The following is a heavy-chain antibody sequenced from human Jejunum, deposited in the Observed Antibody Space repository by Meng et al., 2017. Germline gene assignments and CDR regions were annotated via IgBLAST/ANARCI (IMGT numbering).Heavy chain of an antibody. CDR1: VDSISSSYW. CDR3: ARDFEALNGV. CDR2: IYHSGNT. V-gene: IGHV4-4*02. J-gene: IGHJ1*01. D-gene: IGHD2-8*01. Sequence: QVQLQEPGPGLVKPWGILSITWAVAVDSISSSYWWSWVRQSPGKGLEWIGEIYHSGNTNYNPSLKSRVTLSVDKSKNQFSLNLSSVTAADTAVYFCARDFEALNGVWGQGTLVTVSS.